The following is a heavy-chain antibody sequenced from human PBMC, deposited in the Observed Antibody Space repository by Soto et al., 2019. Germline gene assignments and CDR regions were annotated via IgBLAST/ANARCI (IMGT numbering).Heavy chain of an antibody. Sequence: QVQLVQSEAEVKKPGASVKVSCKASGYTFTSYGINWVRQAPGQGLEWMGWISANNGNTHYAQKLQGRVTMTTDTSASTAYMELRSLRSDDTAVYYCARVQSGYDFAYWSQGTLVTVSS. D-gene: IGHD5-12*01. CDR2: ISANNGNT. J-gene: IGHJ4*02. CDR3: ARVQSGYDFAY. CDR1: GYTFTSYG. V-gene: IGHV1-18*01.